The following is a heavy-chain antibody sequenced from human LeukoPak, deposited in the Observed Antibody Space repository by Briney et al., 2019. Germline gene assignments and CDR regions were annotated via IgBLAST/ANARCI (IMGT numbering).Heavy chain of an antibody. V-gene: IGHV4-39*01. CDR3: AKAAYYYGPRGWFDP. J-gene: IGHJ5*02. CDR2: IHYIGSS. Sequence: KPSETLSLTCTVSGGSISGSKYNWGWIRQPPGKGLQWIGSIHYIGSSYHNPSLTSRVTISVDTSKNQFSLKLSSVTAADTAVYYCAKAAYYYGPRGWFDPWGQGTLVTVSS. D-gene: IGHD3-10*01. CDR1: GGSISGSKYN.